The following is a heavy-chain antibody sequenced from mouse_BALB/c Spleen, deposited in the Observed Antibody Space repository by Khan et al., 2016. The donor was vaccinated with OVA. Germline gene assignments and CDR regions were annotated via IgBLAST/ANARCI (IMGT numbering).Heavy chain of an antibody. CDR3: APVGNYYVSFAY. J-gene: IGHJ3*01. CDR1: GYTFTSYV. V-gene: IGHV1S136*01. D-gene: IGHD1-1*01. Sequence: EVQLKESGPELVKPGASVKMSCKASGYTFTSYVMHWVKQKPGLGLEWIGYIYPFNDDTKYNEKFKGKATLTSDKSSSTAYMELSSLTSEDSAVYYCAPVGNYYVSFAYWGQGTLVTVSA. CDR2: IYPFNDDT.